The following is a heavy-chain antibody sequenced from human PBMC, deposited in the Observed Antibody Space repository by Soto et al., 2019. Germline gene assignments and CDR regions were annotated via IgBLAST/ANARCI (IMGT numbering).Heavy chain of an antibody. Sequence: QVQLVQSGAEVKKPGSSVKVSCKASGGTFSSYAISWVRQAPGQGREWMGGIIPIFGTANYAQKFQGRVTITADESTSTAYTELRSLRSEDTAVYYCARALVGASLVGGRYYGMDVWGQGTTVTVSS. CDR2: IIPIFGTA. V-gene: IGHV1-69*01. J-gene: IGHJ6*02. CDR3: ARALVGASLVGGRYYGMDV. CDR1: GGTFSSYA. D-gene: IGHD1-26*01.